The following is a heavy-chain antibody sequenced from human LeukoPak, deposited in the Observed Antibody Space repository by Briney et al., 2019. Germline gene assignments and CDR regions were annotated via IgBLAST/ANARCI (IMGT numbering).Heavy chain of an antibody. CDR3: AREMYYYDSSGSYYYYGMDV. D-gene: IGHD3-22*01. Sequence: GASVKVSCKASGYTFTGYYMHWVRQAPGQGLEWMGWINPNSGGTNYAQKFQGRVTMTRDTSISTAYTELSRLRSDDTAVYYCAREMYYYDSSGSYYYYGMDVWGQGTTVTVSS. CDR2: INPNSGGT. J-gene: IGHJ6*02. CDR1: GYTFTGYY. V-gene: IGHV1-2*02.